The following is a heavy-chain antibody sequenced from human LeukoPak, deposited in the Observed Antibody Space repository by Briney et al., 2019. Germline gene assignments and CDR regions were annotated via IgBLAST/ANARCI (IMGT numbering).Heavy chain of an antibody. CDR2: IKQDGSEK. CDR3: AKELSSGYGMEV. CDR1: GFIFSNYW. Sequence: PGGSLRLSCAASGFIFSNYWMSWVRQAPGKGLEWVANIKQDGSEKYYVDSVKGRFTISRDNAKNSLYLQMNSLRADDTAVYYCAKELSSGYGMEVWGQGTTVTVSS. J-gene: IGHJ6*02. D-gene: IGHD6-19*01. V-gene: IGHV3-7*01.